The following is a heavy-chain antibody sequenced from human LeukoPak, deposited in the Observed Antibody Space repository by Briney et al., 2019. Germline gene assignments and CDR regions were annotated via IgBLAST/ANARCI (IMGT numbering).Heavy chain of an antibody. D-gene: IGHD3-10*01. V-gene: IGHV4-59*08. J-gene: IGHJ4*02. CDR1: GASISSYY. CDR3: ARHPELYFFDY. Sequence: SETLSLTCTVSGASISSYYWSWVRQPPGKGLEWIGYISYSGSTDYNPSLKSRVTISADTSKNQVSLTLSSVTAADTAVYYCARHPELYFFDYWGQGTLVTVSS. CDR2: ISYSGST.